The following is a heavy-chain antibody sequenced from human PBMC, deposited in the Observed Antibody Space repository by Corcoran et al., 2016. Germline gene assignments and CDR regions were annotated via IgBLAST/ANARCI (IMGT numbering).Heavy chain of an antibody. Sequence: QVQLQESGPGLVKPSETLSLTCTVSGGSVSSGSYYWSWIRQPPGKGLEWIGYIYYSGSTNYNPSLKSRVTISVDTSKNQFSLKLSSVTAADTVVYYCARGHGFGELLAPYYYYYYGMDVWGQGTTVTVSS. CDR2: IYYSGST. V-gene: IGHV4-61*01. CDR3: ARGHGFGELLAPYYYYYYGMDV. CDR1: GGSVSSGSYY. J-gene: IGHJ6*02. D-gene: IGHD3-10*01.